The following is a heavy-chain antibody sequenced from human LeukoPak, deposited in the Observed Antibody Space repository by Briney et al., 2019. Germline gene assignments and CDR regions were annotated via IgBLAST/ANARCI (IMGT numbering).Heavy chain of an antibody. CDR3: ARGSNYYYASSALYY. V-gene: IGHV3-33*01. J-gene: IGHJ4*02. Sequence: GGSLRLSCAASGFTFSSYGMHWVRQAPGKGLEWVAVIWYDGGNKYYADSVKGRFTISRDNSKNTLYLQMNSLRAEDTAVYYCARGSNYYYASSALYYWGQGTLVTVSS. CDR1: GFTFSSYG. D-gene: IGHD3-22*01. CDR2: IWYDGGNK.